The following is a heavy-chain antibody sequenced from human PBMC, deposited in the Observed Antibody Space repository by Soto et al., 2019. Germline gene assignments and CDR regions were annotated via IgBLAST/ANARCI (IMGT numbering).Heavy chain of an antibody. V-gene: IGHV1-2*02. CDR3: ASDFRTRGWFRQAGNFAMDV. CDR2: IHPNTGGT. CDR1: GYPYTNSY. D-gene: IGHD6-19*01. J-gene: IGHJ6*02. Sequence: QVQLVQSGAEVRKPGASVKVSCKASGYPYTNSYMHWVRQAPGQGLEWMGWIHPNTGGTNYAQKFQGGVTVTRDTSVSTVYMELNRLTADDTAIYFCASDFRTRGWFRQAGNFAMDVWGQGTTVTVS.